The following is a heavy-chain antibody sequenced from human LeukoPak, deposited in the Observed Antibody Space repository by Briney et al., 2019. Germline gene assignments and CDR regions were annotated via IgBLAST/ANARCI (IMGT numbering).Heavy chain of an antibody. CDR1: IGSISSSDYH. CDR3: ARKEYSSSWFSS. V-gene: IGHV4-39*07. D-gene: IGHD6-13*01. CDR2: IYSSGST. Sequence: SETLSLTCSVSIGSISSSDYHWDWVRQPPGMGLEWIGTIYSSGSTNYNPSLKSRVTISVDTSKNQFSLKLSSVTAADTAVYYCARKEYSSSWFSSWGQGTLVTVSS. J-gene: IGHJ5*01.